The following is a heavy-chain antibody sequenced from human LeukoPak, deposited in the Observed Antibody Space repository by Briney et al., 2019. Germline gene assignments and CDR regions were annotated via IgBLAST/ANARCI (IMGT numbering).Heavy chain of an antibody. J-gene: IGHJ3*02. CDR1: GGSISSSDYY. D-gene: IGHD3-3*01. V-gene: IGHV4-39*07. CDR3: AGATDFWTGSGAFDI. Sequence: SETLSLTCPVSGGSISSSDYYWGWTRQPPGKGLEWIGSIYYNGFTYYNPSLKSRVTLAVDTSKNHFSLNVRPVTAADSAIYYCAGATDFWTGSGAFDIWGQGAMVTVSS. CDR2: IYYNGFT.